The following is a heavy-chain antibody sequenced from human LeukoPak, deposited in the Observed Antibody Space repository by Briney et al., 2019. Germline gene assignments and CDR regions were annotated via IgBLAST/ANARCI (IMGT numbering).Heavy chain of an antibody. D-gene: IGHD2-21*01. CDR2: IHYSGST. CDR3: ARHSGLGVVSPYFEY. Sequence: PSETLSLTCTVSGGSISSGTYHWGGIRQPPGKGLEWIGIIHYSGSTHYNPSLKSRIYITVDTSKNQFSLKLNSVTAADTAVYYCARHSGLGVVSPYFEYPGLGTQLPVSS. J-gene: IGHJ4*02. V-gene: IGHV4-39*01. CDR1: GGSISSGTYH.